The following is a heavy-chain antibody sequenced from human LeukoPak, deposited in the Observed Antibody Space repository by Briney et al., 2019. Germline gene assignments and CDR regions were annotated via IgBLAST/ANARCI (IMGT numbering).Heavy chain of an antibody. D-gene: IGHD1-26*01. J-gene: IGHJ4*02. CDR3: AREGWELPSGQFDY. Sequence: SGTLSLTCAVSGGSISSSNWWSWVRQPPGKGLEWIGEIYHSGSTNYNPSLKSRVTISVDKSKNQFSLKLSSVTAADTAVYYCAREGWELPSGQFDYWGQGTLVTVSS. CDR2: IYHSGST. V-gene: IGHV4-4*02. CDR1: GGSISSSNW.